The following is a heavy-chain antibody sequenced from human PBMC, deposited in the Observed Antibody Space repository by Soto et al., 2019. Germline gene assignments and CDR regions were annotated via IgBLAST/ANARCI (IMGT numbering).Heavy chain of an antibody. V-gene: IGHV1-8*02. CDR2: MNPNSGNA. D-gene: IGHD5-18*01. CDR3: ASGYSYGAAAFDI. CDR1: GCTFTSYD. J-gene: IGHJ3*02. Sequence: ASVKVSCKASGCTFTSYDINWVRQATGQGLERMGWMNPNSGNAGYAQKFQGRVTMTRNTSISTAYMELSSLRSEDTAVYYCASGYSYGAAAFDIWCQGTMVTVSS.